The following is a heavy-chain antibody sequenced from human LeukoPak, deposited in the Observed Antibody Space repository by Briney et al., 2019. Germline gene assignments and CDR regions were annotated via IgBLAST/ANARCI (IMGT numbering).Heavy chain of an antibody. CDR2: ISGSGGST. J-gene: IGHJ4*02. CDR1: GFTFSSYA. Sequence: PGGSLRLSCAASGFTFSSYAMSWVRQAPGKGLEWVSAISGSGGSTYYADSVKGRFTISRDNSKNTLYLQMNSLRAEDTAVYYCANTVEPVWFGAYWGQGTLVTVSS. CDR3: ANTVEPVWFGAY. D-gene: IGHD3-10*01. V-gene: IGHV3-23*01.